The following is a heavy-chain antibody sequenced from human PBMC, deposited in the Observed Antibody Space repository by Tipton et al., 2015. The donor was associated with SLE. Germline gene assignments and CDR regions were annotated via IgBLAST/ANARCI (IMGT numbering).Heavy chain of an antibody. V-gene: IGHV1-18*01. D-gene: IGHD6-19*01. Sequence: QLVQSGAEVKKPGASVKVSCKASGFTFTSYGISWVRQAPGQGLEWMGWISAYNGNTDYAQKLQGRVTMTTDTSTSTAYMELRSLRSEDKAVYYCAIAVAGTLFFDYWGQGALVTVSS. J-gene: IGHJ4*02. CDR1: GFTFTSYG. CDR3: AIAVAGTLFFDY. CDR2: ISAYNGNT.